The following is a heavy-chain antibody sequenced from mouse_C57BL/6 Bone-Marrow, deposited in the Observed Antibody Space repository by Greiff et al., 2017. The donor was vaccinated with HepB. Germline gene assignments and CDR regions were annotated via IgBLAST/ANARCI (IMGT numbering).Heavy chain of an antibody. CDR1: GYTFTSYG. V-gene: IGHV1-81*01. Sequence: QVQLQQSGAELARPGASVKLSCKASGYTFTSYGISWVKQRTGQGLEWIGEIYPRSGNTYYNEKFKGKATLTADKSSSTAYMELRSLTSEDSAVYFWARKEGSATVVDRDRYFDVWGTGTTVTVSS. CDR3: ARKEGSATVVDRDRYFDV. D-gene: IGHD1-1*01. CDR2: IYPRSGNT. J-gene: IGHJ1*03.